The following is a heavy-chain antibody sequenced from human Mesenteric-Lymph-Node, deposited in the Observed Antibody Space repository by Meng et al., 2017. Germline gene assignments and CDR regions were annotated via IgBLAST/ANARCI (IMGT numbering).Heavy chain of an antibody. CDR2: INPNSGGT. Sequence: ASVKVSCKASGYTFTGYYMHWVRQAPGQGLEWMGWINPNSGGTNYAQKFQDRVTMTTDTSTSTAYMELRSLRSDDTAVYYCARTGIAVAGDPKRGPFDYWGQGTLVTVSS. D-gene: IGHD6-19*01. CDR3: ARTGIAVAGDPKRGPFDY. CDR1: GYTFTGYY. V-gene: IGHV1-2*02. J-gene: IGHJ4*02.